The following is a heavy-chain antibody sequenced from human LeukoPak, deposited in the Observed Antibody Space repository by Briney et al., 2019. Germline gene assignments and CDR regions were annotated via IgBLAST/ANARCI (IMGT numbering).Heavy chain of an antibody. CDR1: GGSFSGYY. CDR2: INHSGST. V-gene: IGHV4-34*01. Sequence: SETLSLTCAVYGGSFSGYYWSWIRQPPGKGLEWIGEINHSGSTNYNPSLKGRVTISVDTSKNQFSLKLSSVTAADTAVYYCARDRVGQQLVGRNYYYYYMDVWGKGTTVTISS. J-gene: IGHJ6*03. CDR3: ARDRVGQQLVGRNYYYYYMDV. D-gene: IGHD6-13*01.